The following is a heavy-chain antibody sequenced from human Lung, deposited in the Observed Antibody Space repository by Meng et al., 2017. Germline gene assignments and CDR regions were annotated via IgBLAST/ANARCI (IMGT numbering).Heavy chain of an antibody. CDR1: GGSFSDYY. Sequence: VRLQQWGAGLWSPSETLSLSSVVSGGSFSDYYWSWIRQPPGKGLVWIGEINHSGSTNYNPSLESRATISVDTSQNNLSLKLSSVTAADSAVYYCARGPTTMAHDFDYWGQGTLVTVSS. V-gene: IGHV4-34*01. CDR3: ARGPTTMAHDFDY. CDR2: INHSGST. J-gene: IGHJ4*02. D-gene: IGHD4-11*01.